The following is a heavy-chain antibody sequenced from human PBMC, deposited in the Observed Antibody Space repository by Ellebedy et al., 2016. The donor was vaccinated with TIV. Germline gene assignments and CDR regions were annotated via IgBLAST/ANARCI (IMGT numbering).Heavy chain of an antibody. CDR1: GFTFSSYD. J-gene: IGHJ3*02. V-gene: IGHV3-30*18. CDR3: AKDVRYNIGWGGALDI. D-gene: IGHD2/OR15-2a*01. CDR2: ISYDANNK. Sequence: GESLKISCAASGFTFSSYDMHWVRQAPGKGLEWVALISYDANNKYYADSVKGRFTISRDNSKNTLYLQMNTLRPEDTAVYYCAKDVRYNIGWGGALDIWGQGAMVIVSS.